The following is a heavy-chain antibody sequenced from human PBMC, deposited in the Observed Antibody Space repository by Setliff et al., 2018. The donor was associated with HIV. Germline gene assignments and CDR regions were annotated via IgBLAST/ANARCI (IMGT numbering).Heavy chain of an antibody. Sequence: ASVKVSCKASGVTFRRFALSWVRQAPGQGLEWVGGSIPMFGVANYAQKFQGRVTITADISTSTAYVELSSLRSEDTAVYYCGLATILWGPFDDWGQGTLVTVSS. CDR1: GVTFRRFA. J-gene: IGHJ4*02. CDR2: SIPMFGVA. D-gene: IGHD5-12*01. V-gene: IGHV1-69*10. CDR3: GLATILWGPFDD.